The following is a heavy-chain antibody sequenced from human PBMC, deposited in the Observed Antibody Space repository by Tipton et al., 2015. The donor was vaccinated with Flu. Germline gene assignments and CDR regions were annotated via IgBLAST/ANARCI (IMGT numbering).Heavy chain of an antibody. CDR1: GGSISSYY. Sequence: TLSLTCTVSGGSISSYYWSWIRQPAGKGLEWIGYIYYSGSTNYNPSLKSRVTISVDTSKNQFSLKLSSVTAADTAVYYCARSGIVGATHYYYYMDVWGKGTTVTVSS. V-gene: IGHV4-59*01. CDR2: IYYSGST. CDR3: ARSGIVGATHYYYYMDV. D-gene: IGHD1-26*01. J-gene: IGHJ6*03.